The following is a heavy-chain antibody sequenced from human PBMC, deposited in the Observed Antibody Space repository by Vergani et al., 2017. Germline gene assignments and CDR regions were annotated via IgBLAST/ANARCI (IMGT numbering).Heavy chain of an antibody. J-gene: IGHJ5*02. CDR2: INPNSGGT. Sequence: QVQLVQSGAEVKKPGASVKVSCKASGYTFTGYYMHWVRQAPGQGLEWMGWINPNSGGTNYAQKFQGRVTMTRDTSISTAYMELSRLRSDDTAVYYCARASIGVPAARFNNWFDPWGQGTLVTVAS. CDR3: ARASIGVPAARFNNWFDP. CDR1: GYTFTGYY. V-gene: IGHV1-2*02. D-gene: IGHD2-2*01.